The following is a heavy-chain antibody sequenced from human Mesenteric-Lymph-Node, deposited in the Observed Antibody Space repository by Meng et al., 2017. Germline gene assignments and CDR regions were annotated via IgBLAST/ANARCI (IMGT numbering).Heavy chain of an antibody. CDR3: VRVVSTGWGGYFDR. V-gene: IGHV3-30*03. CDR2: TSFDGGYE. CDR1: GFTLIGHR. Sequence: GGLLRLSCAASGFTLIGHRIHWVRQAPGKGLEWVAVTSFDGGYERYADSVKGRFIISRDNSKNTMFLRMDNLRVEDTALSYCVRVVSTGWGGYFDRWGQGTLVTVSS. J-gene: IGHJ4*02. D-gene: IGHD3-22*01.